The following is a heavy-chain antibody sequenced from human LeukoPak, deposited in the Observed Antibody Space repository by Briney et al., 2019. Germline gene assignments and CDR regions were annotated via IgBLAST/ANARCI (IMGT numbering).Heavy chain of an antibody. CDR1: GGSLSSYY. V-gene: IGHV4-59*01. CDR2: IYYSGKT. D-gene: IGHD1-14*01. Sequence: PSETLSLTRTVSGGSLSSYYWSWIRQPPGKELEWMGYIYYSGKTNYNPSLKSRVTISVDTSKNQFSLKLSSVTAADTAVYYCAADPGPRRFDYWGRGTLVTVSS. J-gene: IGHJ4*02. CDR3: AADPGPRRFDY.